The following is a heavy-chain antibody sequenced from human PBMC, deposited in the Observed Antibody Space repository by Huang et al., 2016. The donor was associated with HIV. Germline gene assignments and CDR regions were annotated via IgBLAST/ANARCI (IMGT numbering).Heavy chain of an antibody. Sequence: EVPLVQSGAEVKEPGESLKISCQASGYNFDSYWIGWVRQMPGKGLEWMGVIYPVDSDTRYDPSFQGQVTISADQSINTAYLQWSSLKASDTAIYFCARQGLWLPPTDPFDYWGQGTPVTVSA. CDR2: IYPVDSDT. J-gene: IGHJ4*02. D-gene: IGHD3-10*01. CDR3: ARQGLWLPPTDPFDY. V-gene: IGHV5-51*01. CDR1: GYNFDSYW.